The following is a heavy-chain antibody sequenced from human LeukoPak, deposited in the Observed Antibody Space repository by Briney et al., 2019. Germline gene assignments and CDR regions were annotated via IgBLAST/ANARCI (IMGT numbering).Heavy chain of an antibody. J-gene: IGHJ5*02. D-gene: IGHD2-8*01. V-gene: IGHV4-34*01. Sequence: SETLSLTRAVYGGSFTGYYWSWIRQPPGKGLEWIGEGDHTGGTKYNPSLKSRVTISADSSKNQFSLKWYSVTAADTGLYYCAKNGQRGFSFDPWGQGTLVIVAS. CDR3: AKNGQRGFSFDP. CDR1: GGSFTGYY. CDR2: GDHTGGT.